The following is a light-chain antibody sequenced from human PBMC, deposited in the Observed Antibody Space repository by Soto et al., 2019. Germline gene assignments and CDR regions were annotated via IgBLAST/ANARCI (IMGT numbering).Light chain of an antibody. CDR2: GAA. Sequence: EIVMTQSPATLSVSPGEKATLSCRASQSVNSNLAWYQQKPGQAPRLLIYGAATRATGVPARFTGSGSWTDFTLTISSLQSEDFAVYYCQQYDNWPPRTFGRGTKVEIK. J-gene: IGKJ1*01. CDR3: QQYDNWPPRT. V-gene: IGKV3-15*01. CDR1: QSVNSN.